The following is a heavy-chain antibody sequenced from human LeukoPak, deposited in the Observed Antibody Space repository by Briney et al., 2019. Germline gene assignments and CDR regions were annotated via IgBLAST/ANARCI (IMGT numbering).Heavy chain of an antibody. CDR1: GYTFSSHG. V-gene: IGHV1-18*01. D-gene: IGHD6-13*01. CDR2: ISAYNDNT. CDR3: AKGAPYHSISWYLMVDYNFGMDV. J-gene: IGHJ6*02. Sequence: ASVKVSCKASGYTFSSHGINWVRQAPGQGLEWMGWISAYNDNTEYAQKFQDRVSMTTDTSTGTAYMELRSLRSDDTAVYYCAKGAPYHSISWYLMVDYNFGMDVWGQGTTVTVSS.